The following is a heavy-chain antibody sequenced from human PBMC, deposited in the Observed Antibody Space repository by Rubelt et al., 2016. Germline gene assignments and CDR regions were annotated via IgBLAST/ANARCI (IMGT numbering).Heavy chain of an antibody. J-gene: IGHJ4*02. CDR3: AREATGLESANFDY. Sequence: GKGLEWVSYISSSSSTIYYADSVKGRFTISRDNAKNSLYLQMNSLRAEDTAVYYCAREATGLESANFDYWGQGTLVTVSS. D-gene: IGHD1-1*01. CDR2: ISSSSSTI. V-gene: IGHV3-48*04.